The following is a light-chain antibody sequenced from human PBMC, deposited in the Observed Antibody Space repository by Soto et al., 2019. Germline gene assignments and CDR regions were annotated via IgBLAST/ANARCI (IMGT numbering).Light chain of an antibody. CDR2: EVF. V-gene: IGLV2-14*01. Sequence: QAVLTQPASVSGSPGQSITISCTGTSSDVGGFDYVSWYQHHPGKAPKLMIYEVFSRPSGISNRFSGSKSGNTASLTISGLQAEDEADYYCSSYTSRNTVIFGGGTKVTVL. J-gene: IGLJ2*01. CDR3: SSYTSRNTVI. CDR1: SSDVGGFDY.